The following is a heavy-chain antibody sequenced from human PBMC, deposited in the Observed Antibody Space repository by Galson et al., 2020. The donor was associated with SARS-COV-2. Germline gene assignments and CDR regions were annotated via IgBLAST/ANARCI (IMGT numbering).Heavy chain of an antibody. CDR1: GGSISSYY. CDR3: ALGRFSYYYYMDV. Sequence: SETLSLTCTVSGGSISSYYWSWIRQPPGKGLEWIGYIYYSGSTNYNPSLKSRVTISVDTSKNQFSLKLSSVTAADTAVYYCALGRFSYYYYMDVWGKGTTVTVSS. V-gene: IGHV4-59*01. D-gene: IGHD3-3*01. J-gene: IGHJ6*03. CDR2: IYYSGST.